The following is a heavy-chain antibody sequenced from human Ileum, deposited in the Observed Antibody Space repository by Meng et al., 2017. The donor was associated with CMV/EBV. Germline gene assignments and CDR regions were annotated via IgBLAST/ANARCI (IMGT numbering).Heavy chain of an antibody. V-gene: IGHV1-2*02. J-gene: IGHJ6*02. Sequence: ASVKVSCKASGYPFSDHYMYWVRQAPGQGLEWMGWINPNSGGTNYAQKFQGRVTMTRDTSISTAYMELSRLRSDDTAVYYCARDPPNYDFWSGYYPDYGMDVWGQGTTVTVSS. CDR2: INPNSGGT. CDR3: ARDPPNYDFWSGYYPDYGMDV. D-gene: IGHD3-3*01. CDR1: GYPFSDHY.